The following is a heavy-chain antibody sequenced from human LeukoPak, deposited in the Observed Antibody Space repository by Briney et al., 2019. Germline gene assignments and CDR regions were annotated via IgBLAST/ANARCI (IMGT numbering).Heavy chain of an antibody. Sequence: GGSLRLSCAASGFTFNSYAMSWVRQTPGRGLEWVSSISASGGSTYYADSVKGRFTISRDNSKNTLYLQMNSLRAEDTAVYYCAKGRIVGATFDAFDIWGQGTMVTVSS. J-gene: IGHJ3*02. CDR2: ISASGGST. V-gene: IGHV3-23*01. D-gene: IGHD1-26*01. CDR1: GFTFNSYA. CDR3: AKGRIVGATFDAFDI.